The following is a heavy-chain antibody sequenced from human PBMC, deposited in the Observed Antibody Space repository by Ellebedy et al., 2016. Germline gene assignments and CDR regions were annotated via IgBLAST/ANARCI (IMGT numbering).Heavy chain of an antibody. CDR2: IYYSGST. Sequence: SETLSLXCIVSGGSISSADYYWSWIRQPPGKGLEWIGSIYYSGSTYYNPSLKSRVTISVDTSKNQFSLKLSSVTAADTAVYYCARHLDIVVVPAATPFNPWGQGTLVTVSS. D-gene: IGHD2-2*03. CDR3: ARHLDIVVVPAATPFNP. CDR1: GGSISSADYY. V-gene: IGHV4-39*01. J-gene: IGHJ5*02.